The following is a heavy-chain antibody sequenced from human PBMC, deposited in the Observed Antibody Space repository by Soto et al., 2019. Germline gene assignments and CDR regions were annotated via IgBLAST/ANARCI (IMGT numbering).Heavy chain of an antibody. J-gene: IGHJ6*02. CDR3: ARDRVLVDYYYYGMDV. CDR2: IYYSGST. V-gene: IGHV4-59*01. CDR1: GGSISSYY. Sequence: SETLSLTCTVSGGSISSYYWSWIRQPPGKGLEWIGYIYYSGSTNYNPSLKSRVTISVDTSKNQFSLKLSSVTAADTAVYYCARDRVLVDYYYYGMDVWGQGATVTVSS. D-gene: IGHD2-15*01.